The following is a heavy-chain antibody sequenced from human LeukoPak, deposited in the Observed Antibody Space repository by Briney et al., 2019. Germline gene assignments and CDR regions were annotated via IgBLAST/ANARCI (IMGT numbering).Heavy chain of an antibody. V-gene: IGHV1-18*01. J-gene: IGHJ5*02. CDR2: ISAYNGNT. D-gene: IGHD3-10*01. CDR1: GYTFTSYG. CDR3: ARAAPQPPRSGSEFDP. Sequence: ASVKVSCKASGYTFTSYGISWVRQAPGQRLEWMGWISAYNGNTNYAQKLQGRVTMNTDTSTSTAYMELRSLRSDDTAVYYCARAAPQPPRSGSEFDPWGKGTLVSVSS.